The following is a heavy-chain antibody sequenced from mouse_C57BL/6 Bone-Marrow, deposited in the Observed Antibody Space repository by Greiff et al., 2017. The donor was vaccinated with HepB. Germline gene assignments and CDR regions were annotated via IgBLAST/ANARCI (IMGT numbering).Heavy chain of an antibody. CDR2: IDPETGGT. J-gene: IGHJ2*01. CDR3: TRPLITTVVAFDY. V-gene: IGHV1-15*01. Sequence: QVQLQQSGAELVRPGASVTLSYKASGYTFTDYEMHWVKQTPVHGLEWIGAIDPETGGTAYNQKFKGKAILTADKSSSTAYMELRSLTSEDSAVYYCTRPLITTVVAFDYWGQGTTLTVSS. CDR1: GYTFTDYE. D-gene: IGHD1-1*01.